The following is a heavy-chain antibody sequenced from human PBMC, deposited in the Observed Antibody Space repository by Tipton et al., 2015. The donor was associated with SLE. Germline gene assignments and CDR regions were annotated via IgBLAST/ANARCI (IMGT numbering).Heavy chain of an antibody. CDR2: ISYDGSNK. D-gene: IGHD3-22*01. CDR3: ARKGYFYDNTGFSPFDS. Sequence: SLRLSCAASGFTFSSYAMHWVRQAPGKGLEWVALISYDGSNKYYADSVKGRFTISRDNSKNTLYLQMNSLRAEDTAVFYCARKGYFYDNTGFSPFDSWGQGTLVTVSS. CDR1: GFTFSSYA. J-gene: IGHJ4*02. V-gene: IGHV3-30*04.